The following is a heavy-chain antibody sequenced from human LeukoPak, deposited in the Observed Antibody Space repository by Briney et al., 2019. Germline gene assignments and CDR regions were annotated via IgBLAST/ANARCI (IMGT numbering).Heavy chain of an antibody. Sequence: GGSLRLSCAASGFTFSNYATSWVRQAPGKGLQWVSTMSGSGVNTYYADSVKGRFTVSRDNSKDMVYLQMDNLRPEDTAVYYCAKDRQDYGAYWGQGTLVTVST. CDR1: GFTFSNYA. V-gene: IGHV3-23*01. CDR2: MSGSGVNT. CDR3: AKDRQDYGAY. J-gene: IGHJ4*02.